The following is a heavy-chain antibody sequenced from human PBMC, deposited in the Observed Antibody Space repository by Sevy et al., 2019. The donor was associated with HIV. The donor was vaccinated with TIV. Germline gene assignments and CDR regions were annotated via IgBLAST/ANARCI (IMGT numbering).Heavy chain of an antibody. J-gene: IGHJ4*02. CDR3: AKGGEVATTSGFDY. CDR2: ISGSGGST. CDR1: GFTFSSYA. D-gene: IGHD5-12*01. V-gene: IGHV3-23*01. Sequence: GGSLRLSCAASGFTFSSYAMSWVRQAPGKGLEWVSAISGSGGSTCYSDSVKGRFTISRDNSKNTLYLQMNSLRAEDSAVYYCAKGGEVATTSGFDYWGQGTLVTVSS.